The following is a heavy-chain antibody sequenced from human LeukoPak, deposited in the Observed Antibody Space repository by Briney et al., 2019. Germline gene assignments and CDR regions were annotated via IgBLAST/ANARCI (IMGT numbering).Heavy chain of an antibody. Sequence: PGGSLRLSCAASGFTFSGSWMNWVRQAPGKGLEWVANIKQDGSEKYYVDSVKGRFTISRDNAKNSLYLQMNSLRAEDTAVYYCARARPQGARRGYKVAAFDIWGQGTMVTVSS. CDR3: ARARPQGARRGYKVAAFDI. V-gene: IGHV3-7*01. CDR1: GFTFSGSW. J-gene: IGHJ3*02. CDR2: IKQDGSEK. D-gene: IGHD5-18*01.